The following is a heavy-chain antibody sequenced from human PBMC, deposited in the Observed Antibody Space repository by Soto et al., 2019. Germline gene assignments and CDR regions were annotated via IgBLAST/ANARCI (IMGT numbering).Heavy chain of an antibody. CDR1: GGTFSSYA. CDR2: IIPIFGTA. D-gene: IGHD3-3*01. Sequence: SVKVSCKASGGTFSSYATSWVRQAPGQGLEWMGGIIPIFGTANYAQKFQGRVTITADKSTSTAYMELSSLRSEDTAVYYCARVYEFWSGYSRYNWFDPWGQGTLVTVS. V-gene: IGHV1-69*06. J-gene: IGHJ5*02. CDR3: ARVYEFWSGYSRYNWFDP.